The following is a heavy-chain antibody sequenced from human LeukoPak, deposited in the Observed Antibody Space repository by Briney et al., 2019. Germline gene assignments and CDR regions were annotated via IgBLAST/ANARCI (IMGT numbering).Heavy chain of an antibody. V-gene: IGHV3-30*02. Sequence: GGSLRLSCVASGFTFSTYGMHWVRQAPGKGLEWVAFIRYDGSNEYLDSVKGRFTISRDNAKNSLYLQMNSLGAEDTAVYYCARDSGDRTVDYWGQGTLVTVSS. D-gene: IGHD3-10*01. J-gene: IGHJ4*02. CDR2: IRYDGSNE. CDR3: ARDSGDRTVDY. CDR1: GFTFSTYG.